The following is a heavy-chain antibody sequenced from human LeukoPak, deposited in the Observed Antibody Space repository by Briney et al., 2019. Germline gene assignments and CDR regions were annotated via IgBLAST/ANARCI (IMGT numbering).Heavy chain of an antibody. J-gene: IGHJ6*02. CDR1: GFTFSSYA. CDR2: ISGSGGST. Sequence: GGSLRLSSAASGFTFSSYAMSRVRQAPGKGLEWVSAISGSGGSTYYADSVKGRFTISRDNSKNTLYLQMNSLRAEDTAVYYCAKFRSYCSSTSCFYSYFYYYYGMDVWGQGTTVTVSS. D-gene: IGHD2-2*01. V-gene: IGHV3-23*01. CDR3: AKFRSYCSSTSCFYSYFYYYYGMDV.